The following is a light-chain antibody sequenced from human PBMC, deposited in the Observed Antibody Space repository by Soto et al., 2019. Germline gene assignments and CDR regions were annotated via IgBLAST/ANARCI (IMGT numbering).Light chain of an antibody. Sequence: DIQMTQSPSTLSASVGDRVTITCRASQSISDSLAWYQQKPGKAPDLLISGASALQSGVPSRFSGSGSGTDFTLTISSLQPEDFATYYCQHYNSYSEAFGQGTKVDIK. V-gene: IGKV1-5*01. J-gene: IGKJ1*01. CDR1: QSISDS. CDR2: GAS. CDR3: QHYNSYSEA.